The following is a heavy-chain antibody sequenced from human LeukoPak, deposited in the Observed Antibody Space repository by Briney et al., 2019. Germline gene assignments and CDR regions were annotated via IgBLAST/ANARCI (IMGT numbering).Heavy chain of an antibody. D-gene: IGHD3-3*01. J-gene: IGHJ5*02. V-gene: IGHV4-59*01. CDR2: IYYSGSS. CDR1: GGSISGYH. Sequence: SETLSLTCNVSGGSISGYHWSWIRQPPGKGLEWLGYIYYSGSSNYNPSLKSRVTMSADTSKNQFSLKLSSVTAADTAVYYCASLKGVWSGSGGLDPWGQGTLVTVSS. CDR3: ASLKGVWSGSGGLDP.